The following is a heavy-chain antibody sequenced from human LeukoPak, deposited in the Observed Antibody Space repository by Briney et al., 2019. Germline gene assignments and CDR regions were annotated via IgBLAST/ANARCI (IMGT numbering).Heavy chain of an antibody. J-gene: IGHJ4*02. CDR2: ISSSSSYI. CDR3: ARQDCGGGCSSSFDY. V-gene: IGHV3-21*01. Sequence: GGSLRLSCAASGFTFSSYSMNWVRQAPGKGLEWVSSISSSSSYIYYADSVKGRFTISRDNAKNSLYLQMNSLRAEDTAVYYCARQDCGGGCSSSFDYWGQGTLVTVSS. CDR1: GFTFSSYS. D-gene: IGHD2-21*02.